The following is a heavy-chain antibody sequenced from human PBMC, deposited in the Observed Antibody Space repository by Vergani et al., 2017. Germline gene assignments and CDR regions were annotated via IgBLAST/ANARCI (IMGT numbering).Heavy chain of an antibody. V-gene: IGHV5-51*01. CDR3: ARLYGRDSGGSKYFDY. D-gene: IGHD5-12*01. CDR2: IHPADSDT. Sequence: EVQLVQSGAEVKKPGESLKISCQISGYSITNYWIGWVRQMPGKGLEWMGIIHPADSDTRYSPSFQGQVTISVDKSITTADLQRSSLRASDSAMYYCARLYGRDSGGSKYFDYWGQGTLVTVSS. CDR1: GYSITNYW. J-gene: IGHJ4*02.